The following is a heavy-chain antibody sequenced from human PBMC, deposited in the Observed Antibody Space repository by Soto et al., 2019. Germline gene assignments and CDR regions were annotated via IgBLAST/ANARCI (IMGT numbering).Heavy chain of an antibody. D-gene: IGHD3-10*01. CDR1: GASITSGDYY. CDR2: IFYDGSP. V-gene: IGHV4-39*01. CDR3: VRTVGSSWFFDL. Sequence: QLQLRQSGPGLVKPPETLSLTCSVSGASITSGDYYWGWIRQPPGKGLEWIGSIFYDGSPYYNPSLQSRVTLSVYTSRNQFSLKLNSATAADTAVYYCVRTVGSSWFFDLWGRGTLITVSS. J-gene: IGHJ2*01.